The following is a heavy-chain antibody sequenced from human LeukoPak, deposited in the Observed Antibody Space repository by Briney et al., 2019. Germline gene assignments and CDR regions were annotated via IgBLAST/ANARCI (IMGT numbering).Heavy chain of an antibody. Sequence: AASVKVSCKASGYTFTSYAMHWVRQAPGQRLEWMGWISAYNGNTNYAQKLQGRVTMTTDTSTSTAYMELRSLRSDDTAVYYCARGVDYYDSSGYYDFDYWGQGTLVTVSS. J-gene: IGHJ4*02. CDR3: ARGVDYYDSSGYYDFDY. D-gene: IGHD3-22*01. V-gene: IGHV1-18*01. CDR1: GYTFTSYA. CDR2: ISAYNGNT.